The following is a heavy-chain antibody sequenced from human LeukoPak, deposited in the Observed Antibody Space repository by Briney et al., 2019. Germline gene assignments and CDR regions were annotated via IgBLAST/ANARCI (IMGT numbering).Heavy chain of an antibody. J-gene: IGHJ3*02. Sequence: GGSLRLSCAASGFSFSSYVMHWVRQAPGKGLEWVAVIWYDGSNKYYADSVKGRLTISRDNSKNTLYLQMNSLRAEDTAVYYCAKNWYYYDSSGYSHDAFDIWGQGTMVTVSS. D-gene: IGHD3-22*01. CDR1: GFSFSSYV. V-gene: IGHV3-33*06. CDR3: AKNWYYYDSSGYSHDAFDI. CDR2: IWYDGSNK.